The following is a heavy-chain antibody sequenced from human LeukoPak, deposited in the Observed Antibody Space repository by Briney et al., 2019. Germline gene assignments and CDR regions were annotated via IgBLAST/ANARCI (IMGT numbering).Heavy chain of an antibody. Sequence: GGSLRLSFAASGFTFSSYAMHWVRQAPGKGLEWVAVISYDGSNKYYADSVKRRFTISRDNSKNTLYLQMNSLRAEDTAVYYCARDSYESDASFDYWGQGTLVTVSS. CDR1: GFTFSSYA. J-gene: IGHJ4*02. V-gene: IGHV3-30-3*01. D-gene: IGHD2-21*01. CDR2: ISYDGSNK. CDR3: ARDSYESDASFDY.